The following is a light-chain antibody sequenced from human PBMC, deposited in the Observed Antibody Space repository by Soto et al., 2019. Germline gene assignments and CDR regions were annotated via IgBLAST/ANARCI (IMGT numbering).Light chain of an antibody. V-gene: IGKV1-12*01. Sequence: DIQMTQSPASVSASVVDRFTITFLASQGISSWLAWYQKKPGKAPNLLIYAASSLQSGVPSRFSGSESGTDFTLTISSLQPEDCAIYFCQQANSFPITFGQGTRLEIK. CDR2: AAS. CDR3: QQANSFPIT. J-gene: IGKJ5*01. CDR1: QGISSW.